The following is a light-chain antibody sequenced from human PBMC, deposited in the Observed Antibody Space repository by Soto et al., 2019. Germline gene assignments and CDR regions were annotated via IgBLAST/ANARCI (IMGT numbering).Light chain of an antibody. CDR1: NNDVGRYNL. J-gene: IGLJ1*01. Sequence: QAALTQPASMSGSPGQSITISCSGSNNDVGRYNLVSWYQHHPGKAPKLMIYEVIKRPSGVSNRFPGSKSGNTASLTISGLQAEDEADYYCCSYASSVYVFGTGTKDTVL. V-gene: IGLV2-23*02. CDR3: CSYASSVYV. CDR2: EVI.